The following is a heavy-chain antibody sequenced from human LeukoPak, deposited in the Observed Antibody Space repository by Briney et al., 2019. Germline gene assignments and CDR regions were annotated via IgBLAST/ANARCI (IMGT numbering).Heavy chain of an antibody. D-gene: IGHD3-3*01. CDR1: GGSISSYY. Sequence: PSETLSLTCTVSGGSISSYYWSWIRQPPGKGLEWIGYIYYSGSTNYNPSLKSRVTISVDTSKNQFSLKLSSVTAADTAVYYCARSRSYDFWNGFGRSQHAFDIWGQGTMVTVSS. CDR2: IYYSGST. CDR3: ARSRSYDFWNGFGRSQHAFDI. V-gene: IGHV4-59*01. J-gene: IGHJ3*02.